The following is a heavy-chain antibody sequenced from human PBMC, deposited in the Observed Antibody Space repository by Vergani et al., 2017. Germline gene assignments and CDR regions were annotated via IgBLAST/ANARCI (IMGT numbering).Heavy chain of an antibody. D-gene: IGHD3-16*02. V-gene: IGHV1-18*01. J-gene: IGHJ6*02. CDR1: GYTFTSYG. Sequence: QVQLVQSGAEVKKPGASVKVSCKASGYTFTSYGISWVRQAPGQGLEWMGWISAYNGNTNYAQKLQGRVTMTTDTSTSTAYMELRSLRSDDTAVYYCAGDTILRLGELSFLVFHDGMDVWGLGTTVTVSS. CDR2: ISAYNGNT. CDR3: AGDTILRLGELSFLVFHDGMDV.